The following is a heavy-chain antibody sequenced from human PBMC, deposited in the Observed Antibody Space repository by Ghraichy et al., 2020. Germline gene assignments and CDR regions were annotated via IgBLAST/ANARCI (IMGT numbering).Heavy chain of an antibody. J-gene: IGHJ4*02. CDR2: INSDGSST. V-gene: IGHV3-74*01. D-gene: IGHD6-19*01. CDR1: GFTFSSYW. Sequence: GESLNISCAASGFTFSSYWMHWVRQAPGKGLVWVSRINSDGSSTSYADSVKGRFTISRDNAKNTLYLQMNSLRAEDTAVYYCARGSGWYYFDYWGQGTLVTVSS. CDR3: ARGSGWYYFDY.